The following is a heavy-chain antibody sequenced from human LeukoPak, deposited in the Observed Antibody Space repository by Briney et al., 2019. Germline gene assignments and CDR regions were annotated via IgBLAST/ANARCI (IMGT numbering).Heavy chain of an antibody. J-gene: IGHJ5*02. V-gene: IGHV3-23*01. CDR1: GFTFSSYA. CDR2: VSGIGGGT. Sequence: GGSLRLSCAASGFTFSSYAMSWVRQAPGKGLEWVSAVSGIGGGTHYADSVKGRFTISRDNSKNTLYLQMNSLRAEDTAVYYCAVAVYTNWFDPWGQGTLVTVSS. CDR3: AVAVYTNWFDP. D-gene: IGHD5/OR15-5a*01.